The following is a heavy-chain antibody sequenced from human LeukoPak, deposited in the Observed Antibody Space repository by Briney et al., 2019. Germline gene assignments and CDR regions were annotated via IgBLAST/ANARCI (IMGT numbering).Heavy chain of an antibody. J-gene: IGHJ5*02. D-gene: IGHD5-18*01. CDR3: ARVGYGYGTVDNWFDP. CDR2: INPNSGGT. V-gene: IGHV1-2*02. CDR1: GYTFTGYY. Sequence: ASVKVSCKASGYTFTGYYMHWVRQAPGQGLEWMGWINPNSGGTNYGQKFQGRVTMTRDTSISTAYMELSRLRSDDTAVYYCARVGYGYGTVDNWFDPWGQGTLVTVSS.